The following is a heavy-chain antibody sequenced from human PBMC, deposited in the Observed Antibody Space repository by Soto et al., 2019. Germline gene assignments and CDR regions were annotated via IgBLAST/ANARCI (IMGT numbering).Heavy chain of an antibody. CDR2: INAGNGNT. CDR3: ARDLGSTASGYGYYYYGMDV. D-gene: IGHD3-10*01. Sequence: GASVKVSCKASGYTFTSYAMHWVRQAPGQRREWMGWINAGNGNTKYSQKFQGRVTITRDTSASTAYMELSSLRSEDTAVYYCARDLGSTASGYGYYYYGMDVWGQGXTVTVSS. V-gene: IGHV1-3*01. J-gene: IGHJ6*02. CDR1: GYTFTSYA.